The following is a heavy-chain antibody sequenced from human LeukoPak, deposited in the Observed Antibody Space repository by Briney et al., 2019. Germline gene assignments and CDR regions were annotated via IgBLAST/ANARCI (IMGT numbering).Heavy chain of an antibody. J-gene: IGHJ5*02. CDR3: ARLRDWFDP. CDR2: IYLSGNT. V-gene: IGHV4-4*09. CDR1: GASISAYS. Sequence: SETLSLTCTVSGASISAYSWSWIRQPPGKGLEWIGYIYLSGNTDIHPSLKSRGTISRDTSKNQFSLKLSSVTAADTAVYYCARLRDWFDPWGQGTLVTVSS.